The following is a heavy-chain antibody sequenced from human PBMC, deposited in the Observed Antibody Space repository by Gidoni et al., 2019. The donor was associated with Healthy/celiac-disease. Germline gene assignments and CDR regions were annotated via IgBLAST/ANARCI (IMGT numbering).Heavy chain of an antibody. CDR1: GFTFSSYS. D-gene: IGHD1-1*01. J-gene: IGHJ2*01. CDR3: ARKIRGQLERLPEEDWYFDL. CDR2: ISSSSSYI. Sequence: EVQLVESGGGLVKPGGSLRLSCAASGFTFSSYSMNWVRQAPGKGLEWVSSISSSSSYIYYADSVKGRFTISRDNAKNSLYLQMNSLRAEDTAVYYCARKIRGQLERLPEEDWYFDLWGRGTLVTVSS. V-gene: IGHV3-21*01.